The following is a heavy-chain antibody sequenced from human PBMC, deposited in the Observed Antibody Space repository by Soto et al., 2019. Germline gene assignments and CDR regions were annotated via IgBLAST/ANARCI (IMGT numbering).Heavy chain of an antibody. CDR2: ISGSGGST. Sequence: GSLRLSCTGSGFTFGDYAMSWVRRAPGKGLEWVSAISGSGGSTYYADSVKGRFTISRDNSKNPLYLQMNSLRAEDTAVYYCAKDQRYCGGDCYRYWGQGTLVTVSS. V-gene: IGHV3-23*01. CDR1: GFTFGDYA. CDR3: AKDQRYCGGDCYRY. D-gene: IGHD2-21*02. J-gene: IGHJ4*02.